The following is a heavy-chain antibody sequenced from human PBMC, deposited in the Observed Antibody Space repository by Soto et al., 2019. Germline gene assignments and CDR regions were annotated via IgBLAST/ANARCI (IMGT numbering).Heavy chain of an antibody. D-gene: IGHD3-9*01. CDR1: GFTFSSYE. CDR3: ARDLTSGILTGYYSNYYYGMDV. Sequence: GGSLRLSCAASGFTFSSYEMNWVRQAPGKGLEWVSYISSSGSTIYYADSVKGRFTISRDNAKNSLYLQMNSLRAEDTAVYYCARDLTSGILTGYYSNYYYGMDVWGQGTTVTVSS. J-gene: IGHJ6*02. CDR2: ISSSGSTI. V-gene: IGHV3-48*03.